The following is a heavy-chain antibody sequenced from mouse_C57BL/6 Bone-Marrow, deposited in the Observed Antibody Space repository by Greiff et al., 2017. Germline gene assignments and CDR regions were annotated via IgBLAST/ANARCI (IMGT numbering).Heavy chain of an antibody. CDR3: ARMGFWYFDV. V-gene: IGHV8-8*01. CDR1: GFSLSTFGMG. CDR2: IWWDDDK. J-gene: IGHJ1*03. Sequence: QVTLKVCGPGLLQPSQTLSLSCSFSGFSLSTFGMGVGWIRQPSGKGLVWLAHIWWDDDKYYNPALKSRLTITKATSKNQVSLKIASVDTADTATYYCARMGFWYFDVWGTGTTVTVSS.